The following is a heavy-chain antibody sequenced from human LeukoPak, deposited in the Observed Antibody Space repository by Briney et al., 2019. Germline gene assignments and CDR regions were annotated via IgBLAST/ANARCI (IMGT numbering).Heavy chain of an antibody. CDR3: ARRAVAGYFDY. D-gene: IGHD6-19*01. V-gene: IGHV4-39*07. CDR1: GGSISSSSYY. Sequence: SETLSLTCTVSGGSISSSSYYWGWIRQPPGKGLEWIGIIYYSGSTYYNPSLKGRVTISVDTSKNQFSLKLSSVTAADTAVYYCARRAVAGYFDYWGQGTLVTVSS. CDR2: IYYSGST. J-gene: IGHJ4*02.